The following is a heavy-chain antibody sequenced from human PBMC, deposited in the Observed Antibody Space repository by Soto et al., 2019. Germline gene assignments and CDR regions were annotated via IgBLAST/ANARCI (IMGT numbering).Heavy chain of an antibody. Sequence: ASVKVSCKASGGTFSSYAISWVRQAPGQGLEWMGIINPSGGSTSYAQKFQGRVTMTRDTSTSTVYMELSSLRSEDTAVYYCARTLYYDSSGYYSHWGQGTLVTVSS. J-gene: IGHJ4*02. CDR1: GGTFSSYA. CDR3: ARTLYYDSSGYYSH. V-gene: IGHV1-46*03. CDR2: INPSGGST. D-gene: IGHD3-22*01.